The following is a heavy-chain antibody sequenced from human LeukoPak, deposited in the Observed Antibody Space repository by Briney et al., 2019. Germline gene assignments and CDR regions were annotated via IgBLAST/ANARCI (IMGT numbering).Heavy chain of an antibody. D-gene: IGHD5-12*01. J-gene: IGHJ4*02. CDR3: ARRNSGYDRGPYYFDY. CDR1: GGSISSYY. CDR2: IYYSGST. Sequence: SETLSLNCTVSGGSISSYYWSWIRQPPGKGLEWIGYIYYSGSTNYNPSLKSRVTISVDTSKNQFSLKLSSVTAADTAVYYCARRNSGYDRGPYYFDYWGQGTLVTVSS. V-gene: IGHV4-59*08.